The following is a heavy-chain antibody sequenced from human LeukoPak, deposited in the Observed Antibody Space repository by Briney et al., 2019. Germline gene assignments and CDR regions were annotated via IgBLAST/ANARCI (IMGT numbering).Heavy chain of an antibody. CDR1: GYTFTSYG. CDR2: ISAYNGNT. V-gene: IGHV1-18*01. CDR3: ARGEGSSIDY. D-gene: IGHD6-13*01. Sequence: GASVKVSCKASGYTFTSYGISWVRQAPGQGLEWMGWISAYNGNTNYAQKLQGRVTMTTDTSISTAYLEVTRLTSDDTALYYCARGEGSSIDYWGQGTLVTVSS. J-gene: IGHJ4*02.